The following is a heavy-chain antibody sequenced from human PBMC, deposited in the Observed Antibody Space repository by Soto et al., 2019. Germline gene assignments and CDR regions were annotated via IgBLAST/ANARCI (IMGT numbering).Heavy chain of an antibody. CDR3: ARDFPHPYSSSGGVPDYYYGMNV. D-gene: IGHD6-13*01. CDR2: ISSSGSTI. CDR1: GFTFSDYY. J-gene: IGHJ6*02. Sequence: GGSLRLSCAASGFTFSDYYMSWIRQAPGKGLEWVSYISSSGSTIYYADSVKGRFTISRDTAKNSLYLQMNSLRAEDTAVYYCARDFPHPYSSSGGVPDYYYGMNVWGQGTTVTVSS. V-gene: IGHV3-11*01.